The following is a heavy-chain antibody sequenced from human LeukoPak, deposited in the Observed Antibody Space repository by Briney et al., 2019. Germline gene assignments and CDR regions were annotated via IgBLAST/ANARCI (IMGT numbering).Heavy chain of an antibody. D-gene: IGHD3-3*02. Sequence: PSETLSLTCTVSGGSISSHYWSWIRQPPGKGLEWIGYIYYSGSTNYNPSLKSRVTISVDTSKNQFSLKLSSVTAADTAVYYCARARSQSFLGWQFDPWGQGTLVTVSS. J-gene: IGHJ5*02. V-gene: IGHV4-59*11. CDR1: GGSISSHY. CDR2: IYYSGST. CDR3: ARARSQSFLGWQFDP.